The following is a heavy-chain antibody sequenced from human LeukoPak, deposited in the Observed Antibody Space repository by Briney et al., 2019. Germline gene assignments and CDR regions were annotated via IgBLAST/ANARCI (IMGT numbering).Heavy chain of an antibody. CDR1: GFTFSSYA. CDR3: AKTKAVVRGVLDY. Sequence: SGGSLRLSCAASGFTFSSYAMSWVRQAPGKGLEWVSAISGSGGSTYYADSVKGRFTISRDNSKSTLYLRMNSLRAEDTAVYYCAKTKAVVRGVLDYWGQGTLVTVSS. D-gene: IGHD3-10*01. V-gene: IGHV3-23*01. CDR2: ISGSGGST. J-gene: IGHJ4*02.